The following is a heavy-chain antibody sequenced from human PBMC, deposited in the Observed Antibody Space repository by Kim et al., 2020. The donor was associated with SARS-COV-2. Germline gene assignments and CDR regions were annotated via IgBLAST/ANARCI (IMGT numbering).Heavy chain of an antibody. CDR3: ARPVVSASRFYYYYYGMDV. D-gene: IGHD2-15*01. V-gene: IGHV4-59*08. Sequence: SRVTIAADTSKNQFSLKLSSVTAADTAVYYCARPVVSASRFYYYYYGMDVWGQGTTVTVSS. J-gene: IGHJ6*02.